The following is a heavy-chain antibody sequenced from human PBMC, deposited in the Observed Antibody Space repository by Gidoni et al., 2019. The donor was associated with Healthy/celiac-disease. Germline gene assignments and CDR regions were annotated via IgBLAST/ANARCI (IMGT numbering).Heavy chain of an antibody. CDR3: ARDIAVAGTKYFDY. J-gene: IGHJ4*02. CDR1: GFTFSSYA. V-gene: IGHV3-30*04. CDR2: ISYDGSNK. D-gene: IGHD6-19*01. Sequence: QVQLVESGGGVVQPGRSLRLSCAASGFTFSSYAMHWVRQAPGKGLEWVAVISYDGSNKYYADSVKGRFTISRDNSKNTLYLQMNSLRAEDTAVYYCARDIAVAGTKYFDYWGQGTLVTVSS.